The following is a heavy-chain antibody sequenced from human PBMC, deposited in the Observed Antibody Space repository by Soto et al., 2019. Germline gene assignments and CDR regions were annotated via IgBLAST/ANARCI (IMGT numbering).Heavy chain of an antibody. J-gene: IGHJ3*02. V-gene: IGHV4-61*08. CDR2: IYYSGST. CDR1: GDTISTGGYT. Sequence: ETLSLTCDVSGDTISTGGYTWAWIRQPPGKGLEWLAYIYYSGSTSYNPSLKSRVSISLDTSMNQFSLKLSSVTAADTAVYYCARTYDDSGPTSGGYGFDIWGQGTMVTVSS. D-gene: IGHD3-22*01. CDR3: ARTYDDSGPTSGGYGFDI.